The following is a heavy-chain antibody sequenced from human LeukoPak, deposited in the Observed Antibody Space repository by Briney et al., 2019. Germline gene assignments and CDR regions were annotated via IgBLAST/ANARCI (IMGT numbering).Heavy chain of an antibody. J-gene: IGHJ4*02. D-gene: IGHD3-22*01. CDR1: GFTFTTAW. CDR3: TTDYEAYYYDTSGY. CDR2: IKSKTDGGTT. Sequence: GGSLRLSCAASGFTFTTAWMSWVRQAPGKGLEWVGRIKSKTDGGTTDYAAPVKGRFTISRDDSKNTLYLQMNSLKIEDTAMYYCTTDYEAYYYDTSGYWGQGTLVTVSS. V-gene: IGHV3-15*01.